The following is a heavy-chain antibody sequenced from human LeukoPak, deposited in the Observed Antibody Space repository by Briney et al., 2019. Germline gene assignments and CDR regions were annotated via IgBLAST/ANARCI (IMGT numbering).Heavy chain of an antibody. CDR2: ISYDGSNK. D-gene: IGHD6-19*01. CDR3: ARGVPGIAVAGTSWFDP. CDR1: GFTFSSYA. J-gene: IGHJ5*02. Sequence: GRSLRLSCAASGFTFSSYAMHWVRQAPGKGLEWVAVISYDGSNKYYADSVNGRFTISRDNSKNTLYLQMNSLRAEDTAVYYCARGVPGIAVAGTSWFDPWGQGTLVTVSS. V-gene: IGHV3-30*14.